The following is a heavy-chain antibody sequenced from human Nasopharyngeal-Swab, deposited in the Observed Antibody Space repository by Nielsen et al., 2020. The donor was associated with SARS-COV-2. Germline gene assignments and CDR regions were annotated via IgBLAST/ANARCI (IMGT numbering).Heavy chain of an antibody. J-gene: IGHJ6*02. V-gene: IGHV3-23*01. D-gene: IGHD2-21*01. CDR2: ISGSGDTT. Sequence: GGTLRLSWAASGFTFSSYAMSWVRQAPGKGLEWVSIISGSGDTTYYADSVNDRFTISRDNSKNTLYLQMNSLRVEDTAVYYCAKAPYLRGLDVWGQGTTVTVSS. CDR3: AKAPYLRGLDV. CDR1: GFTFSSYA.